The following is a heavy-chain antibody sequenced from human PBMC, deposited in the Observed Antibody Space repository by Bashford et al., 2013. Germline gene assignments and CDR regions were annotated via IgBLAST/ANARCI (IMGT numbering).Heavy chain of an antibody. CDR2: INAGNGNT. CDR3: ARGIWGDFWRKPGFDY. CDR1: GYTFTSYA. V-gene: IGHV1-3*01. D-gene: IGHD3-3*01. Sequence: ASVKVSCKASGYTFTSYAMHWVRQAPGQRLEWMGWINAGNGNTKYSQKFQGRVTITRDTSASTAYMELSSLRSEDTAVYYCARGIWGDFWRKPGFDYWGQGTLVTVSS. J-gene: IGHJ4*02.